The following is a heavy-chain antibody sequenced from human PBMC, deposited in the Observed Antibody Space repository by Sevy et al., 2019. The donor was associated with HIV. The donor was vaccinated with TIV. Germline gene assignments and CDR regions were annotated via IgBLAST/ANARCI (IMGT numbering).Heavy chain of an antibody. CDR3: ARDVRLRGYSYGSFDY. V-gene: IGHV1-2*02. CDR1: GYTFTGQY. Sequence: ASVKVSCKASGYTFTGQYIHWVRQAPGQGLEWMGWINPNSGGKNYRQYFQGRVTLTRDTSITTAYMELSGLKSDDTAIYYCARDVRLRGYSYGSFDYWGQGTLVTVSS. J-gene: IGHJ4*02. CDR2: INPNSGGK. D-gene: IGHD5-18*01.